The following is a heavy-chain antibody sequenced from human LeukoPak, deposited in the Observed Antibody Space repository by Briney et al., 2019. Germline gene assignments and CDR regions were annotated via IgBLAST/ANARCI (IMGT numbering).Heavy chain of an antibody. V-gene: IGHV3-23*01. CDR2: VKRGGSVP. J-gene: IGHJ4*02. CDR3: AQGGHDYNPFYY. D-gene: IGHD4-11*01. Sequence: GGSLRLSCAASGFTFTSYAMGWVRQAPGKGLEWVSSVKRGGSVPVYADSVQGRFTISRDNSKNMLYLQLNSLRAEDTAVYYCAQGGHDYNPFYYWGQGTLVTVSS. CDR1: GFTFTSYA.